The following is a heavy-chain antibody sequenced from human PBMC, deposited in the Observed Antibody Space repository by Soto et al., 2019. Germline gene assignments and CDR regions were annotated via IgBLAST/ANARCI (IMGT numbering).Heavy chain of an antibody. CDR2: IYPGDSDT. CDR3: ARLGGDTSDFEY. CDR1: GYSFTSYW. D-gene: IGHD3-16*01. Sequence: SCKGSGYSFTSYWIAWVRQMPGKGLEWMGIIYPGDSDTRYSPSFQGQVTISADKSVSTAYLQWSSLKASDAAMYYCARLGGDTSDFEYWGQGTLVTVSS. J-gene: IGHJ4*02. V-gene: IGHV5-51*01.